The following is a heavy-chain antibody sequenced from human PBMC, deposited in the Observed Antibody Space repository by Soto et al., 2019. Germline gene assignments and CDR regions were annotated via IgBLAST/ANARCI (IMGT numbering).Heavy chain of an antibody. CDR2: IWYDGSNK. CDR1: GFTFSSYG. J-gene: IGHJ4*02. Sequence: QVQQVESGGGVVQPGRSLRLSCAASGFTFSSYGMHWVRQAPGKGLEWVAVIWYDGSNKYYGDSVKGRFTISRDNSKNTLYLHLNSLRVEDTAVYYCARDQGYLDYWGQGTLVTVSS. V-gene: IGHV3-33*01. CDR3: ARDQGYLDY.